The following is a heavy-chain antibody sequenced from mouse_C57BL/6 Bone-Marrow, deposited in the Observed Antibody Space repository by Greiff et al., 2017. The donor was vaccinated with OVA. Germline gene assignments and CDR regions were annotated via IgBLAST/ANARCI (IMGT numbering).Heavy chain of an antibody. Sequence: QVQLQQPGAELVKPGASVKLSCKASGYTFTSYWMHWVKQRPGRGLEWIGRIDPNSGGTKYNEKFKSKATLTVDTPSNTAYMQLSSLTSEDTAVYYCAVCGLCRRREYYYAMDYWGQGTSVTVSS. V-gene: IGHV1-72*01. D-gene: IGHD3-1*01. CDR2: IDPNSGGT. CDR3: AVCGLCRRREYYYAMDY. J-gene: IGHJ4*01. CDR1: GYTFTSYW.